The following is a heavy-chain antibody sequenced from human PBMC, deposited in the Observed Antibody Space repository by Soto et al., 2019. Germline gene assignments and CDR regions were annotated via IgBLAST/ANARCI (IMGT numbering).Heavy chain of an antibody. Sequence: ASVKVSCKASGYTFTGYYMHWVRQAPGQGLERMGWINPNSGGTNYAQKFQGRVTMTRDTSISTAYMELSRLRSDDTAVYYCARVGELDINWLDPCGQGTLVTVYS. CDR1: GYTFTGYY. V-gene: IGHV1-2*02. CDR2: INPNSGGT. J-gene: IGHJ5*02. D-gene: IGHD1-1*01. CDR3: ARVGELDINWLDP.